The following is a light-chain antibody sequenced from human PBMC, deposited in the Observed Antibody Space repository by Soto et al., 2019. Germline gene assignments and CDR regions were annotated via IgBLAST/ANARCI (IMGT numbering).Light chain of an antibody. CDR3: VQFSHFPRT. CDR2: QVS. Sequence: EIVLTQTPLSSPVTLGQPASISCRSSQNLVYSDGNTYLSWVQQRPGQPPRLLIYQVSNRCSGVPARFSGSGAGTDFTLTISRVEAEDVGIYSCVQFSHFPRTFGQGTKVEIK. V-gene: IGKV2-24*01. J-gene: IGKJ1*01. CDR1: QNLVYSDGNTY.